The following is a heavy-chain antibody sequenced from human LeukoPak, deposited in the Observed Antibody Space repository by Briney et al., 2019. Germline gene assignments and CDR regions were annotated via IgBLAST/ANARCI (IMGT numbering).Heavy chain of an antibody. V-gene: IGHV3-30*04. Sequence: GGSLRLSCAASGFTFSSYAMHWVRQAPGQGLEWVAVISYDGSNKYYADSVKGRFTISRDNSKNTLYLQMNSLRAEDTAVYYCARDYYGSGSYPLSPFDYWGQGTLVTVSS. J-gene: IGHJ4*02. D-gene: IGHD3-10*01. CDR3: ARDYYGSGSYPLSPFDY. CDR1: GFTFSSYA. CDR2: ISYDGSNK.